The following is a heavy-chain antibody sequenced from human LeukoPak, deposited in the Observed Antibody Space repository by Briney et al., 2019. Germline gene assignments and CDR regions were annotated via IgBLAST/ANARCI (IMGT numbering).Heavy chain of an antibody. D-gene: IGHD6-19*01. Sequence: KPSETLSLTCTVSGGSISNYHWSWIRQPAGKGLEWIGQIHTSGSTNYNPPLKSRVTMSIDTPENQLSLTIRSVTAADTAVYYCARRDISSGWSFNYWGRGTLVTVSS. V-gene: IGHV4-4*07. J-gene: IGHJ4*02. CDR1: GGSISNYH. CDR3: ARRDISSGWSFNY. CDR2: IHTSGST.